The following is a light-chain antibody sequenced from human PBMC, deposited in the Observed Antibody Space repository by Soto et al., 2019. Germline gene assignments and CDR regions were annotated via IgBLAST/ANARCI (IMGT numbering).Light chain of an antibody. Sequence: QSVLTQPASVSGSPGQSITISCTGTSSDIGGYNVVSWYQQHSRKAPKLIIYEVTNRPSGISDRFSASKSGNTASLTISGLQAEDEGDYYCSSYTRARTYVLGTGTKVTVL. V-gene: IGLV2-14*01. CDR1: SSDIGGYNV. J-gene: IGLJ1*01. CDR2: EVT. CDR3: SSYTRARTYV.